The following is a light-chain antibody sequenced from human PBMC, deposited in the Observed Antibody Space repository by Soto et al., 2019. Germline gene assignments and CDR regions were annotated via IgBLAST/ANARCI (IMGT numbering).Light chain of an antibody. V-gene: IGKV3-11*01. CDR2: DAS. Sequence: EIVLTQSPATLSLSPGERATLSCRASQSVRNYLAWSQQKPGQAPRLLIYDASNRATGIPARFSGSGSGTDFTLTISSLGPEDFAVYYCHQRGTWPWTFGQGTKVEIK. J-gene: IGKJ1*01. CDR3: HQRGTWPWT. CDR1: QSVRNY.